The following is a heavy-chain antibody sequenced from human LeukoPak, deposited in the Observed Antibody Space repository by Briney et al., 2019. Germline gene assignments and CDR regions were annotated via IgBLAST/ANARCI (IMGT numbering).Heavy chain of an antibody. Sequence: PSETLPLTCTVSGGSISSYYWSWIRQPPGKGLEWIGYIYYSGSTNYNPSLKSRVTISVDTSKNQFSLKLSSVTAADTAVYYCARGHNWNPDYWGQGTLVTVSS. CDR3: ARGHNWNPDY. J-gene: IGHJ4*02. CDR2: IYYSGST. CDR1: GGSISSYY. V-gene: IGHV4-59*01. D-gene: IGHD1-20*01.